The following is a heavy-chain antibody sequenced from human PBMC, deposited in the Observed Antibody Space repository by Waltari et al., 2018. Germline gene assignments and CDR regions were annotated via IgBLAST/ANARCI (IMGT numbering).Heavy chain of an antibody. CDR3: AKRGSYYVGAFDI. CDR2: ISYDGSNK. Sequence: QVQLVESGGGVVQPGRSLRLSCAASGFTFSSYGMHWVRQAPGKGLEWVAFISYDGSNKYYADSVKGRFTISRDNSKNTLYLQMNSLRAEDTAVYYCAKRGSYYVGAFDIWGQGTMVTVSS. V-gene: IGHV3-30*18. J-gene: IGHJ3*02. CDR1: GFTFSSYG. D-gene: IGHD1-26*01.